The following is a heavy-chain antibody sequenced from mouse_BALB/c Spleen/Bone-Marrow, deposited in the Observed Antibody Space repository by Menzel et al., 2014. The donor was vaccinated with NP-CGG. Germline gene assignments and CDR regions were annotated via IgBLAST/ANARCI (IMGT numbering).Heavy chain of an antibody. J-gene: IGHJ3*01. CDR2: ISTYSGNT. Sequence: VQLQQSGPEQVRPGVSVKISCKGSGCTFTDYAMHWVKQSHAKSLEWIGVISTYSGNTNYSQKFKGKATMTVDKSSSTAYMELARLTSEDSAIYYCARGIYYDSTWFAYWGQGTLVTVSA. CDR3: ARGIYYDSTWFAY. V-gene: IGHV1-67*01. D-gene: IGHD2-4*01. CDR1: GCTFTDYA.